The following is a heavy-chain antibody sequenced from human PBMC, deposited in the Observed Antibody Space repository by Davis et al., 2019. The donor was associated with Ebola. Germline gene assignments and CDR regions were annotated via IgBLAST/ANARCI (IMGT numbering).Heavy chain of an antibody. CDR1: GGSVSSGSYY. D-gene: IGHD3-9*01. J-gene: IGHJ6*02. CDR2: IYYSGST. CDR3: ARDRVTVYYDILTGPTYYGMDV. Sequence: PSETLSLTCTVSGGSVSSGSYYWSWIRQPPGKGLVWIGYIYYSGSTNYNPSLKSRVTISVDTSKNQFSLKLSSVTAADTAVYYCARDRVTVYYDILTGPTYYGMDVWGQGTTVTVSS. V-gene: IGHV4-61*01.